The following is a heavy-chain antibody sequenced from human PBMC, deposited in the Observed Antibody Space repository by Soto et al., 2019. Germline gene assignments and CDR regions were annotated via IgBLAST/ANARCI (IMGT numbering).Heavy chain of an antibody. CDR3: VRYCSTTLCNGVATRTFDY. D-gene: IGHD2-2*01. J-gene: IGHJ4*02. V-gene: IGHV3-48*03. CDR1: RFTFSTYE. CDR2: ISTSGSTV. Sequence: LRLSCAASRFTFSTYEMNWVRQAPGKGLEWVSYISTSGSTVYYADSVKGRFTISRDNTKNSLYLQMNSLRDEDTALYYCVRYCSTTLCNGVATRTFDYWGQGTLVTVSS.